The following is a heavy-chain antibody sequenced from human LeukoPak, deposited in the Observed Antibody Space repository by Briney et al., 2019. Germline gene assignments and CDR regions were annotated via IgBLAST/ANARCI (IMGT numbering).Heavy chain of an antibody. CDR1: GYTFTGYY. CDR2: IIPIFGTA. CDR3: AIRARWFGELLYGY. Sequence: GASVKVSCKASGYTFTGYYMHWVRQAPGQGLEWMGGIIPIFGTANYAQKFQGRVTITADESTSTAYMELSSLRSEDTAVYYCAIRARWFGELLYGYWGQGTLVTVSS. D-gene: IGHD3-10*01. V-gene: IGHV1-69*13. J-gene: IGHJ4*02.